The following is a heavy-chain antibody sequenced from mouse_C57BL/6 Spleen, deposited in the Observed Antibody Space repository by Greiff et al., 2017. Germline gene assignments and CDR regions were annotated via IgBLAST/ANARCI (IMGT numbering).Heavy chain of an antibody. J-gene: IGHJ1*03. D-gene: IGHD1-1*01. V-gene: IGHV1-59*01. CDR1: GYTFTSYW. CDR2: IDPSDSYT. CDR3: ARGCSSSYHRYFDV. Sequence: VQLQQPGAELVRPGTSVKLSCKASGYTFTSYWMHWVKQRPGQGLEWIGVIDPSDSYTNYNQKFKGKATLTVDTSSSTAYMQLSSLTSEDSAVSYCARGCSSSYHRYFDVWGTGTTVTVSS.